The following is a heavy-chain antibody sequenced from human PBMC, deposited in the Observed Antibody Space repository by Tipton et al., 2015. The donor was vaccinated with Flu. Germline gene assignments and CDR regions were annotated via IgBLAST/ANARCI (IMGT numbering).Heavy chain of an antibody. J-gene: IGHJ3*01. CDR2: ISGYNGNT. CDR3: ARAGLQGDALDV. Sequence: QLVQSGAEVKNPGASMKVSCKTSGYIFSAYGISWVRQAPGQGLEWLGYISGYNGNTKYAQKFQGRLTLVADSSTDTAYMELRSLRPDDTAIYYCARAGLQGDALDVWGQGTMATVS. CDR1: GYIFSAYG. V-gene: IGHV1-18*01.